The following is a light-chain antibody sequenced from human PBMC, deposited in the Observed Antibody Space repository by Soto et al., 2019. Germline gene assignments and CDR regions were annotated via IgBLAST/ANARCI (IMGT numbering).Light chain of an antibody. V-gene: IGLV2-23*03. CDR2: EGS. J-gene: IGLJ7*01. Sequence: QSALTQPASVSGSPGQSITISCTGTTNDVGGYNLVSWYQQHPGIAPKLLIYEGSKRPSGVSYRFSASKSGNTASLTISGLQPEDEADYYCCSYAGTNTFVVFGGGTQLTVL. CDR1: TNDVGGYNL. CDR3: CSYAGTNTFVV.